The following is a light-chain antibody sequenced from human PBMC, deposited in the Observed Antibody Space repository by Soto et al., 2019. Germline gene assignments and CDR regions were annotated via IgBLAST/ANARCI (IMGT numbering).Light chain of an antibody. CDR1: QIVSSY. CDR2: DAS. V-gene: IGKV3-11*01. J-gene: IGKJ1*01. Sequence: EIVLTQSPATLSLSPGEGATLSCRASQIVSSYLAWYHQKRGQAPRLLIYDASNRATGIPARFSGSGSGTDFTLSISSLEPEDFAVYYCQQRSNWPRTFGQGTKVEIK. CDR3: QQRSNWPRT.